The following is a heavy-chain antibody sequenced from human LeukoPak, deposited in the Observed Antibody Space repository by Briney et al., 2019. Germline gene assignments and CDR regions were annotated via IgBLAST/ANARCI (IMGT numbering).Heavy chain of an antibody. Sequence: AGGSLRLSCSASGFNFRSYAMSWVRQAPGKGLEWGSTVTGCAVATYYADSVRGRHTISRDNSKNTLYLQMNSLRAEDTAVYYCARDSPLKGYNSGWATNSFDFWGQGTLVTVSS. D-gene: IGHD6-19*01. CDR3: ARDSPLKGYNSGWATNSFDF. J-gene: IGHJ4*02. CDR1: GFNFRSYA. V-gene: IGHV3-23*01. CDR2: VTGCAVAT.